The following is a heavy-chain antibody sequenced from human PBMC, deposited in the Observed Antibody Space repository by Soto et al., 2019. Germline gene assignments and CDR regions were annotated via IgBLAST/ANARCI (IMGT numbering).Heavy chain of an antibody. CDR2: INAGNGNT. V-gene: IGHV1-3*01. D-gene: IGHD3-10*01. CDR3: ARGFLGRNRGSGDYFDY. Sequence: GASVKVSCKASGYTFTSYAMHWVRQAPGQRLEWMGWINAGNGNTKYSQKFQGRVTITRDTSASTAYMELSSLRSEDTAVYYCARGFLGRNRGSGDYFDYWGPGTLVTV. CDR1: GYTFTSYA. J-gene: IGHJ4*02.